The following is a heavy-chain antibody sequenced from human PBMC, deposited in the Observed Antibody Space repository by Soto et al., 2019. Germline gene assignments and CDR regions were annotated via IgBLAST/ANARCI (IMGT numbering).Heavy chain of an antibody. Sequence: ASVKVSCKASEYTFTSYYMHWVRQAPGQGLEWMGIINPSGGSTSYAQKFQGRVTMTRDTSASTVYMELSSLRSEDTAVYYCARDVRTYSSSLYFDSWGQGTLVTVSS. D-gene: IGHD6-13*01. CDR1: EYTFTSYY. CDR3: ARDVRTYSSSLYFDS. V-gene: IGHV1-46*01. J-gene: IGHJ4*02. CDR2: INPSGGST.